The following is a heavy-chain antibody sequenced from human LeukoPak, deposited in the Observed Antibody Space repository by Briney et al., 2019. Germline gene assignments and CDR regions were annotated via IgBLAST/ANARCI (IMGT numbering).Heavy chain of an antibody. V-gene: IGHV3-23*01. D-gene: IGHD2-21*02. CDR1: GFTFSSYA. J-gene: IGHJ1*01. CDR3: AKGTYCSGDCYAPGAEYFQH. Sequence: GGSLRLSCAASGFTFSSYAMSWVRQAPGKGLEWVSAISGTGGSTYYADSVKGRFTISRDNSKNTLYLQMNSLRAEDTAVYYCAKGTYCSGDCYAPGAEYFQHWGQGTLVTVSS. CDR2: ISGTGGST.